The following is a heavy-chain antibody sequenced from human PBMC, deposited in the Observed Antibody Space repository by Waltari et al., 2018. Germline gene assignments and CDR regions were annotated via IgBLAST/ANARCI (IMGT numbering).Heavy chain of an antibody. J-gene: IGHJ4*02. V-gene: IGHV1-8*01. CDR3: ASEYSLRSGNPNYYLDY. D-gene: IGHD3-10*01. CDR2: MNSSSGDT. CDR1: GYTFTNYD. Sequence: QVQLVQSGAEVKKPGASVKVSCKASGYTFTNYDFNWVRQASGQGLEWMGWMNSSSGDTDYAQKFQGRVTMTRDTSISTAYMELSSLRSEDTAVYYCASEYSLRSGNPNYYLDYWGQGTLVTVSS.